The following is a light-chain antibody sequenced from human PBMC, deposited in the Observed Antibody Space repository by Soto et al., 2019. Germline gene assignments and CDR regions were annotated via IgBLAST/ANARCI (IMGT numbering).Light chain of an antibody. CDR3: QQYHAYPLT. CDR2: KTS. V-gene: IGKV1-5*03. CDR1: QSIGSW. J-gene: IGKJ4*01. Sequence: DIQMTQSPSTLSASVGETVTITCRASQSIGSWLAWYQQTPGKVPKLLMFKTSTLETGAPSRFSGSGSGTEFNLTISSLQPDDSATYYCQQYHAYPLTFGGVTRVEI.